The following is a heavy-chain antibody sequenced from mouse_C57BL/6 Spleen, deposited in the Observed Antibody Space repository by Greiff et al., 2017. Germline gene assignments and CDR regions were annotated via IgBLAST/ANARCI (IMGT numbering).Heavy chain of an antibody. V-gene: IGHV1-50*01. D-gene: IGHD2-5*01. CDR1: GYTFTSYW. J-gene: IGHJ4*01. CDR2: IDPSDSYT. CDR3: ASYSNYTVYAMDY. Sequence: VQLQQPGAELVKPGASVKLSCKASGYTFTSYWMQWVKQRPGQGLEWIGEIDPSDSYTNYNQKFKGKAKLTVDTSSSTAYMQLSSLTSEDSAVYYCASYSNYTVYAMDYWGQGTSVTVSS.